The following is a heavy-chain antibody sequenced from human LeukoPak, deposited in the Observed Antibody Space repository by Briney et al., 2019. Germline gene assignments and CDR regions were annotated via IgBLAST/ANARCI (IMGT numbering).Heavy chain of an antibody. CDR1: GGSISSYH. CDR2: IYYSGST. V-gene: IGHV4-59*01. Sequence: SETLSLTCTVSGGSISSYHWSWIRQPPGKGLEWIGYIYYSGSTNYNPSLKSRVTISVDTSKNQFSLKVNSVTAADTAVYYCARVVAGRRFDPWGQGTLVPVSS. J-gene: IGHJ5*02. D-gene: IGHD6-19*01. CDR3: ARVVAGRRFDP.